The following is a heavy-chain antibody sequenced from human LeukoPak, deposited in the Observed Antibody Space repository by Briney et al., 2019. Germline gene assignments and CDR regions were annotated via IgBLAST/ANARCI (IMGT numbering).Heavy chain of an antibody. CDR2: IYYSGSS. V-gene: IGHV4-30-4*01. J-gene: IGHJ4*02. D-gene: IGHD3-10*01. CDR3: ARVRSLAARTMVRGVHDY. Sequence: PSETLSLTCTVSGGSISSGDYYWSWIRQPPGKGLEWIGYIYYSGSSYYNPSLKSRVTIPVDTSKNQFSLKLSSVTAADTAVYYCARVRSLAARTMVRGVHDYWGQGTLVTVSS. CDR1: GGSISSGDYY.